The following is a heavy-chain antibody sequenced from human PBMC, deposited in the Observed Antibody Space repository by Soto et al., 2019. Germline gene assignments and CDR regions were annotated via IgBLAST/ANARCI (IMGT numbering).Heavy chain of an antibody. CDR3: ARVVGSGSAFHYFDY. V-gene: IGHV3-33*01. CDR1: GFSFRVYG. CDR2: IWSDGSNK. Sequence: QVQLVESGGGVVQPGRSLRLSCAASGFSFRVYGMHWVRQAPGKGLEWVAVIWSDGSNKYYADSVKGRFTISRDNSKNTLYLQMNSLRAEDTAVYYCARVVGSGSAFHYFDYWRQGTLVTVSS. J-gene: IGHJ4*02. D-gene: IGHD3-10*01.